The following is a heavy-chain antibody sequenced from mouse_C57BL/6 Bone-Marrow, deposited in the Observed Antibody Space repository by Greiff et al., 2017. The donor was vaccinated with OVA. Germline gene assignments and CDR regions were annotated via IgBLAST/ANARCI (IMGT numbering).Heavy chain of an antibody. V-gene: IGHV3-6*01. J-gene: IGHJ3*01. D-gene: IGHD2-13*01. Sequence: EVKLQESGPGLVKPSQSLSLTCSVTGYSITSGYYWNWIRQFPGNKLEWMGYISYDGSNNYNPSLKNRISITRDTSKNQFFLKLNSVTTEDTATDYCARDGDQAWFAYWGQGTLVTVSA. CDR2: ISYDGSN. CDR3: ARDGDQAWFAY. CDR1: GYSITSGYY.